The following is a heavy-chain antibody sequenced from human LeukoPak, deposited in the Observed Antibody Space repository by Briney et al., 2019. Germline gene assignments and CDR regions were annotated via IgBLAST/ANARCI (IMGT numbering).Heavy chain of an antibody. J-gene: IGHJ2*01. CDR1: GFTFSNYD. D-gene: IGHD3-16*01. Sequence: PGGSLRLSCVASGFTFSNYDMHWVRQATGKGLEWISAIDPAGNTWYSASVRGRFTISRENAKSSFFLQMNSLRAADTAVYYCVREPAYTGTWWYPDLWGRGPLVPVSS. CDR3: VREPAYTGTWWYPDL. V-gene: IGHV3-13*01. CDR2: IDPAGNT.